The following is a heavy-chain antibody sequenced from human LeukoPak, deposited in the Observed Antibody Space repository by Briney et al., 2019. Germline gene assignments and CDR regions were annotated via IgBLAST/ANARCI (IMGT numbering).Heavy chain of an antibody. D-gene: IGHD6-19*01. CDR1: GFTVSSNY. J-gene: IGHJ4*02. CDR3: ARRYSSGWVFDY. V-gene: IGHV3-53*01. CDR2: IYSGGST. Sequence: GGSLRLSCAASGFTVSSNYMSWVRQAPGKGLEWVSVIYSGGSTYYADSVKGRFTISRDNSKNTLYLQMNSLRAEDTAVYYCARRYSSGWVFDYWGQGTLVTVSS.